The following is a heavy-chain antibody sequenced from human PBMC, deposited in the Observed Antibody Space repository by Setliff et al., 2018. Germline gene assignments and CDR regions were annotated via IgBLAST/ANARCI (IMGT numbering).Heavy chain of an antibody. D-gene: IGHD3-16*02. CDR3: RLWSHSYHNDY. V-gene: IGHV4-39*07. Sequence: ETLSLTCTVSGGSISSRSYYWGWIRQPPGKGLEWIGSIYHSGSSYYNPSLRSRVTISVDTSKNQFSLKLTSVTAADTAVYYCRLWSHSYHNDYWGRGTTVTVSS. J-gene: IGHJ6*02. CDR1: GGSISSRSYY. CDR2: IYHSGSS.